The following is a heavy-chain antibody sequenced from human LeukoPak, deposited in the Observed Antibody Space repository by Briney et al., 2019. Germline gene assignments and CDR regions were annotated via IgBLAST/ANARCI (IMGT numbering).Heavy chain of an antibody. J-gene: IGHJ4*02. Sequence: ASVKVSCKASGYTFTSYGISWVRQAPGQGLEWMGWISAYNGNTNYAQKLQGRVTMTTDTSTSTAYMELSSLRSEDTAVYYCARDGVAVAGNPPLDYWGQGTLVTVSS. D-gene: IGHD6-19*01. CDR2: ISAYNGNT. CDR3: ARDGVAVAGNPPLDY. CDR1: GYTFTSYG. V-gene: IGHV1-18*01.